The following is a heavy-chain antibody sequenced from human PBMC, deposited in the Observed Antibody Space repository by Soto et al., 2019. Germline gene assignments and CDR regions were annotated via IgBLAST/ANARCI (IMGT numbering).Heavy chain of an antibody. CDR2: IYWDDDK. D-gene: IGHD3-10*01. CDR1: GFSLSTSGVG. CDR3: AHSGDYSGSRSHYYNWFAP. J-gene: IGHJ5*02. V-gene: IGHV2-5*02. Sequence: QITLKESGPTLVKPTQTLTLTCTFSGFSLSTSGVGVGWIRQPPGKALEWLALIYWDDDKRYSPSLQSRLTITTSTSKIQVRLTMTSMDPVDTPTYYRAHSGDYSGSRSHYYNWFAPCGQGTMVTVSS.